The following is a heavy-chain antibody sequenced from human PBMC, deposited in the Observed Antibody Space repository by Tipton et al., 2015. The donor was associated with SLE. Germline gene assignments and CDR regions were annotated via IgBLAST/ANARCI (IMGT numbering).Heavy chain of an antibody. CDR1: GVSISNYY. V-gene: IGHV4-59*12. J-gene: IGHJ4*02. CDR3: AREPGPY. CDR2: VYKN. D-gene: IGHD7-27*01. Sequence: TLSLTCYVTGVSISNYYWTWIRQSPGKGLEWIGNVYKNYNPSLKSRVTISLDTSKNQFSLKLSSVTAADTAVYYCAREPGPYWGQGTLVTVSS.